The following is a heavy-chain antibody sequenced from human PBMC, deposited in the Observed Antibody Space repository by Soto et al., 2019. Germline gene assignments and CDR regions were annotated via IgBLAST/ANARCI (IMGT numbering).Heavy chain of an antibody. V-gene: IGHV4-34*01. Sequence: SETLSLTCAVYGGSFSGYYWSWIRQPPGKGLEWIGEINHSGSTYYILSLKSRVTISVVTSKNQFSLKLSSVTAADTAVYYCARARRGLIVVVKVYFDYWGQGTLVTVSS. CDR2: INHSGST. CDR1: GGSFSGYY. D-gene: IGHD3-22*01. J-gene: IGHJ4*02. CDR3: ARARRGLIVVVKVYFDY.